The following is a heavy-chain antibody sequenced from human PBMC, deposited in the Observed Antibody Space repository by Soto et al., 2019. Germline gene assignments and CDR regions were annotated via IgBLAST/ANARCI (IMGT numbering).Heavy chain of an antibody. V-gene: IGHV3-23*01. D-gene: IGHD4-17*01. CDR3: AKTTGLIAPFDY. Sequence: EVQLLESGGGLAQPGGSLRLSCAASGFTFSSYAMSWVRQAPGKGLEWVSAIRGSGGSTYSADSVKGRFTISRDNSKNPLYLQMNSLRAEDTAVYYCAKTTGLIAPFDYWGQGTLVTVSS. J-gene: IGHJ4*02. CDR1: GFTFSSYA. CDR2: IRGSGGST.